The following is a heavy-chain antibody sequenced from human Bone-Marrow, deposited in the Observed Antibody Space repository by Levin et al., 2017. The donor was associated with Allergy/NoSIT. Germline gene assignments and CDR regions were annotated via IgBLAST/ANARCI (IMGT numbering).Heavy chain of an antibody. J-gene: IGHJ4*02. Sequence: AGSLRLSCAASGFTYSDYLMHWVRQVPGKGLVWVARITGDGRETHYADSVKGRFTISRDNPKNTLYLKMNSLRVEDTALYYCVRDRDRYDSWGQGTLVTVSS. CDR2: ITGDGRET. CDR3: VRDRDRYDS. D-gene: IGHD3-9*01. CDR1: GFTYSDYL. V-gene: IGHV3-74*01.